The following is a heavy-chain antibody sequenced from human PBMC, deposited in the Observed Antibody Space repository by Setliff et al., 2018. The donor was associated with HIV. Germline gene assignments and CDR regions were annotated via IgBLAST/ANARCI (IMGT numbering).Heavy chain of an antibody. J-gene: IGHJ4*02. Sequence: ASVKVSCKASGYTFNNYAMHWVRQAPGQRLEWMGWINAANGNTKYSQEFQGRVTITRDTSARTAYMELSRLTSEDMAVYYCARVRIGGILMFDYWGQGTLVTVSS. D-gene: IGHD2-15*01. CDR2: INAANGNT. CDR1: GYTFNNYA. CDR3: ARVRIGGILMFDY. V-gene: IGHV1-3*03.